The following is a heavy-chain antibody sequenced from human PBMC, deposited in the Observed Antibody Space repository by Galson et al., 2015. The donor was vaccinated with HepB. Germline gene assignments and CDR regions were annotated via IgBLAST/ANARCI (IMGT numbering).Heavy chain of an antibody. Sequence: SLRLSCAASGFTFRDYYLTWIRQAPGKGLEWVSFISSTSRYTNYADSVHGRFTISRDNAKNSLYLQMNSLGAEDTAVYYCARDRGSSSWYDYWGQGTLVTVSS. J-gene: IGHJ4*02. D-gene: IGHD6-13*01. V-gene: IGHV3-11*05. CDR3: ARDRGSSSWYDY. CDR1: GFTFRDYY. CDR2: ISSTSRYT.